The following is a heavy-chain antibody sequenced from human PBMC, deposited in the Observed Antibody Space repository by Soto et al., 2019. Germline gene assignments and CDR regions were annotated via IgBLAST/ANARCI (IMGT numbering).Heavy chain of an antibody. D-gene: IGHD2-2*01. J-gene: IGHJ6*02. CDR2: ISAYNGNT. V-gene: IGHV1-18*01. CDR1: GYTFTSYG. CDR3: AREGIVVAPAASYYYYGMDV. Sequence: QVQLVQSGAEVKKPGASVKVSCKASGYTFTSYGISWVRQAPGQGLEWMGWISAYNGNTNYAQKLQGRVTMTTDTSTGTAYMELRSRRSDDTAVYYCAREGIVVAPAASYYYYGMDVWGHGTTVTVCS.